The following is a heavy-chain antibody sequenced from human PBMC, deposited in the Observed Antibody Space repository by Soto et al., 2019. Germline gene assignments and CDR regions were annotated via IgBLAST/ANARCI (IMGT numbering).Heavy chain of an antibody. CDR3: ARDSEWFDIGYWFDP. Sequence: ASVKVSCKASGYTFTSYGISWLLQAPGQGLEWMGWISAYNGNTNYAQKLQGRVTMTTDTSTSTAYMELRSLRSDDTAVYYCARDSEWFDIGYWFDPWGQGTLVTVSS. D-gene: IGHD3-10*01. V-gene: IGHV1-18*01. J-gene: IGHJ5*02. CDR1: GYTFTSYG. CDR2: ISAYNGNT.